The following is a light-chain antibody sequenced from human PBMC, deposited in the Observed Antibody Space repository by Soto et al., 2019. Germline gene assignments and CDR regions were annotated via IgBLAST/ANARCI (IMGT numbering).Light chain of an antibody. V-gene: IGKV4-1*01. CDR2: WAS. Sequence: DIVMTQSPDSLAVSLGERATINCKSSQNVLYSSNNKNYLAWYQRKPGQPPKLLIYWASTRESGVPDRFSGSGSGTDFTLTIRSLQAEDVAIYYCQKYYAIPQTFGRGNKMEIK. J-gene: IGKJ1*01. CDR1: QNVLYSSNNKNY. CDR3: QKYYAIPQT.